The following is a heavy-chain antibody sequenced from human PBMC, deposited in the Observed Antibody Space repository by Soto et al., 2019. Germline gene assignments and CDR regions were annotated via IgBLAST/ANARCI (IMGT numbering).Heavy chain of an antibody. CDR3: ARVLAVADYYGMEV. CDR2: INPILGIT. CDR1: GGTFTNDV. Sequence: QVQLVQSGAEVRKPGSSVKVSCKVSGGTFTNDVINWVRQVPGQGLEWMAKINPILGITNSAQKFQGRVTISEDKSTNTAYMELTSLGSRDTAVYYCARVLAVADYYGMEVWGQGTRVTVSS. V-gene: IGHV1-69*04. J-gene: IGHJ6*02. D-gene: IGHD6-19*01.